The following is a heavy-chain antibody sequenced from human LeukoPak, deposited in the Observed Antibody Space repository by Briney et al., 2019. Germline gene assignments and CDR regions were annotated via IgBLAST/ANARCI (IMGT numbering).Heavy chain of an antibody. CDR3: ARQPAPYSSGWYDGFDI. V-gene: IGHV4-4*07. CDR2: IYTSGST. J-gene: IGHJ3*02. Sequence: SETLSLTCTVSGGSISRYHWSWIRQPAGKGLEWIGRIYTSGSTNYNPSLKSRVTMSVDTSKNQFSLKLSSVTAADTAVYYCARQPAPYSSGWYDGFDIWGQGTMVTVSA. CDR1: GGSISRYH. D-gene: IGHD6-19*01.